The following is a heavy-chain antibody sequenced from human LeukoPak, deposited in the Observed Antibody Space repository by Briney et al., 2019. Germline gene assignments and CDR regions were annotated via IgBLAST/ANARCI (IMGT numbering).Heavy chain of an antibody. CDR2: IYPGDSDT. CDR1: GYTFTSYW. Sequence: ASVKVSCKASGYTFTSYWIGWVRQMPGKGLEWMGIIYPGDSDTRYSPSFQGQVTISADKSISTAYLQWSSLKASDTAMYYCARRDEAAADYWGQGTLVTVSS. D-gene: IGHD6-13*01. CDR3: ARRDEAAADY. J-gene: IGHJ4*02. V-gene: IGHV5-51*01.